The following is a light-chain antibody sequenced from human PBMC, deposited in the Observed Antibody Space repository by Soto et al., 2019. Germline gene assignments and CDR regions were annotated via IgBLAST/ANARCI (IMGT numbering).Light chain of an antibody. CDR2: AAS. J-gene: IGKJ3*01. V-gene: IGKV1D-12*01. CDR3: QQANSSHPI. CDR1: QGISRG. Sequence: IQMPQSPSSVSASVGDRVTITCRASQGISRGLAWYQQKPGKAPKLLIYAASSLQSGVPSRFSGSGSGTDLTLSISSLQPNDFATYNCQQANSSHPIFGPQTKVDI.